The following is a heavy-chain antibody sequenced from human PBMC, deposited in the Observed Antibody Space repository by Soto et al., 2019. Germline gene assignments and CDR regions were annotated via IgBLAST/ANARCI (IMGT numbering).Heavy chain of an antibody. Sequence: QITLKESGPTLVKPTQTLTLTCTFSGFSLNTGGLGVGWIRQPPGKALEWLALIYRDGDKRYSPSLKSRLSITTDSSNNPMVLTMTKLDAHVTASYDCAYTRGGCAGPRYQSFDYYYGMDVWGQGHTVTVS. V-gene: IGHV2-5*02. J-gene: IGHJ6*02. CDR3: AYTRGGCAGPRYQSFDYYYGMDV. CDR2: IYRDGDK. D-gene: IGHD2-2*01. CDR1: GFSLNTGGLG.